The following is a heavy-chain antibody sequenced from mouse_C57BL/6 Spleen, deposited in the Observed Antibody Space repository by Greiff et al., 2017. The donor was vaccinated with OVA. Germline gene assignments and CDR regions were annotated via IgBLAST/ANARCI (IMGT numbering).Heavy chain of an antibody. J-gene: IGHJ4*01. D-gene: IGHD2-1*01. CDR3: ARGGGYYGNVGSMDY. CDR2: IDTSDSYT. CDR1: GYTFTSYW. Sequence: QVQLQQPGAELVRPGTSVKLSCKASGYTFTSYWMHWVKQRPGQGLEWIGVIDTSDSYTNYNQKFKGKATLTVDTSSSTAYMQISSLTSEDSAVYYCARGGGYYGNVGSMDYWGQGTSVTVSS. V-gene: IGHV1-59*01.